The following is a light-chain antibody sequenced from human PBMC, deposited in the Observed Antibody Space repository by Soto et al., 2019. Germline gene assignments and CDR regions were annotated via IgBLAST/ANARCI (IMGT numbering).Light chain of an antibody. CDR2: DSN. CDR3: QSYGTSLSGLYV. J-gene: IGLJ1*01. V-gene: IGLV1-40*01. CDR1: SSNIGAGRD. Sequence: QSVLTQPPSVSGAPGQRVIISCTGSSSNIGAGRDVHWYRQFPGEAPKFLISDSNHRPSGVPDRFSVSKSGASASLAITGLRPEDEGDYFCQSYGTSLSGLYVFGTGT.